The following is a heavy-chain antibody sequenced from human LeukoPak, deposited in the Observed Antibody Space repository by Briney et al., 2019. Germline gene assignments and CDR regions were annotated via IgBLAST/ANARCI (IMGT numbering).Heavy chain of an antibody. J-gene: IGHJ5*02. CDR2: IKQDGSEK. CDR1: GFTLSSYW. Sequence: GGSLRLSCAASGFTLSSYWMTWVRQAPGKGLKWVANIKQDGSEKYYVDSVKGRFSISRDNAKNSLFLQMNSLRAEDTAVYYCARDRSPCSGGRCYSYNWFDPWGQGTLVTVSS. D-gene: IGHD2-15*01. CDR3: ARDRSPCSGGRCYSYNWFDP. V-gene: IGHV3-7*04.